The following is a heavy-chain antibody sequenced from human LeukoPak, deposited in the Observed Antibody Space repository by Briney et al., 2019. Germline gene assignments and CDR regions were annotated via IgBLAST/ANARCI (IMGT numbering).Heavy chain of an antibody. CDR3: AAVDYFYGMDV. CDR1: GFTFTSSA. D-gene: IGHD2-2*03. Sequence: SVKVSCKASGFTFTSSAMQWVRQARGQRLEWIGWIVVGSGNTKYAQKLQERVTVTRDMSTSTAYMELSSLRSEDTAVCYCAAVDYFYGMDVWGQGTTVTVSS. V-gene: IGHV1-58*02. CDR2: IVVGSGNT. J-gene: IGHJ6*02.